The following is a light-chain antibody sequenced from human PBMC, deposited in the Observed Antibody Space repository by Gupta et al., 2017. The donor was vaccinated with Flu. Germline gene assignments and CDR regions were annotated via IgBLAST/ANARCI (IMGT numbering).Light chain of an antibody. Sequence: QSVLAQPPSASGTPGQRVTISCSGSSSNVGSNAVPWYQQVPGTAPKLLIYDNNQRPSGVLDRFSGSKAGTSAALAISGLQSEDEAHYYCAAWDDSLNGHSVFGTGTEVTVL. CDR1: SSNVGSNA. CDR2: DNN. V-gene: IGLV1-44*01. CDR3: AAWDDSLNGHSV. J-gene: IGLJ1*01.